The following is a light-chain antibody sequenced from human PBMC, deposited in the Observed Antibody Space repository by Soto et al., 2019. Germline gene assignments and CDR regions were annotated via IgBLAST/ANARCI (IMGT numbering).Light chain of an antibody. CDR2: DTF. Sequence: DIQMTQSPSSLSASVGARVTITCRASQGIANDLAWYQQRPGKAPERLIYDTFTLASGVPSRFSGIGSGAEFTLTIASLQPEDIATYYCLQDHAYPWTFGQGTKVELK. CDR1: QGIAND. J-gene: IGKJ1*01. CDR3: LQDHAYPWT. V-gene: IGKV1-17*01.